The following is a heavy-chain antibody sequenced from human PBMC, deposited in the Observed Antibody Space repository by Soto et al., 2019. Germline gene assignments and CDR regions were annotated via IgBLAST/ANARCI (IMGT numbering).Heavy chain of an antibody. CDR1: GGTFSSYA. Sequence: SVKVSCKASGGTFSSYAISWVRQAPGQGLEWMGGIIPIFGTANYAQKFQGRVTITADESTSTAYMELSSLRSEDTAVYYCARGGTTYYYDSSGYYYPHWGQGTLVTVSS. CDR3: ARGGTTYYYDSSGYYYPH. J-gene: IGHJ4*02. D-gene: IGHD3-22*01. V-gene: IGHV1-69*13. CDR2: IIPIFGTA.